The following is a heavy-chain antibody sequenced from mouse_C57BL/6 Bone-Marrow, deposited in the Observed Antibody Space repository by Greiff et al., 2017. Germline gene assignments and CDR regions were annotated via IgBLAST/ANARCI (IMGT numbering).Heavy chain of an antibody. CDR3: TTEYPFDY. V-gene: IGHV14-4*01. Sequence: EVQGVESGAELVRPGASVKLSCTASGFNIKDDYMHWVKQRPEQGLEWIGWIDPENGDTEYASKFQGKATITADTSSNTAYLQLSSLTSEDTAVYYCTTEYPFDYWGQGTTLTVSS. CDR1: GFNIKDDY. D-gene: IGHD2-10*02. J-gene: IGHJ2*01. CDR2: IDPENGDT.